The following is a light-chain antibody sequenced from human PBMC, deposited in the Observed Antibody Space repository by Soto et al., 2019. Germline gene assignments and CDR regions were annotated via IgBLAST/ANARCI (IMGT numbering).Light chain of an antibody. Sequence: QTVVTQEPSFSGSTGGTVLLPGCLTSGSVSTSYYPSWYQQSPGLAPRTLIYNTTTRSSGVPDRLSGCILGNKAALTITGAQSDDESDYLCALYVGSGTVVFGGGTKLTVL. CDR1: SGSVSTSYY. CDR3: ALYVGSGTVV. V-gene: IGLV8-61*01. J-gene: IGLJ2*01. CDR2: NTT.